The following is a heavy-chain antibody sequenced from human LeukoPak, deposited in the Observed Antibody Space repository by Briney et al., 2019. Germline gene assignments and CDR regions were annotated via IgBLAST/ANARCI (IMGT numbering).Heavy chain of an antibody. Sequence: PGGSLRLSCAASGFTFSSYAMSWVRQAPGKGLEWVSRINSDGSSTSYADSVKGRFTISRDNAKNTLYLQMNSLRAEDTAVYYCARDQLQYYYDSSDHWGQGTLVTVSS. V-gene: IGHV3-74*01. J-gene: IGHJ4*02. CDR3: ARDQLQYYYDSSDH. CDR2: INSDGSST. CDR1: GFTFSSYA. D-gene: IGHD3-22*01.